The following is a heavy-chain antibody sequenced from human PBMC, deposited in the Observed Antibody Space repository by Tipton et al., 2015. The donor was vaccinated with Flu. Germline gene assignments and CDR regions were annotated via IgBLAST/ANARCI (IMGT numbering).Heavy chain of an antibody. Sequence: TLSLTCTVSGGSISSYYWIWIRQPAGKGLEWICRIYSSGSTNYNPSLKSRVTMSVDTSKNQFSLRLNSVAAADTAVYYCARGGYNLVYWGQGTLVTVSS. CDR3: ARGGYNLVY. D-gene: IGHD5-24*01. CDR2: IYSSGST. V-gene: IGHV4-4*07. CDR1: GGSISSYY. J-gene: IGHJ4*02.